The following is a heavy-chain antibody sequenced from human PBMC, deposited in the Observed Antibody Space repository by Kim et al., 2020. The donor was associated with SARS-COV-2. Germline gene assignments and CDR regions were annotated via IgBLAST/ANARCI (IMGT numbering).Heavy chain of an antibody. Sequence: GGSLRLSCAASGFTFSSYSMNWVRQAPGKGLEWASYISSSSSTIYYADSVKGRFTISRDNAKNSLYLQMNSLRDEDTAVYYCARDRGYFDWLFHTDYYYYGMDVWGQGTTVTVSS. CDR1: GFTFSSYS. D-gene: IGHD3-9*01. V-gene: IGHV3-48*02. CDR3: ARDRGYFDWLFHTDYYYYGMDV. CDR2: ISSSSSTI. J-gene: IGHJ6*02.